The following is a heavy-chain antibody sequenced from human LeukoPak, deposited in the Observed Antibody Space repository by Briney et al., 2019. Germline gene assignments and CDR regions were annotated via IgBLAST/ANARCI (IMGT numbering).Heavy chain of an antibody. D-gene: IGHD4-11*01. CDR1: GFTFSSYG. Sequence: GGSLRLSCAASGFTFSSYGMHWVRQAPGKGLEWVAFIRYDGSNKYYADSVKGRFTISRDNSKNTLYLQMNSLRAEDTAVYYCAKGPYPTTLGWFDPWGQGTLVTVSS. CDR2: IRYDGSNK. J-gene: IGHJ5*02. V-gene: IGHV3-30*02. CDR3: AKGPYPTTLGWFDP.